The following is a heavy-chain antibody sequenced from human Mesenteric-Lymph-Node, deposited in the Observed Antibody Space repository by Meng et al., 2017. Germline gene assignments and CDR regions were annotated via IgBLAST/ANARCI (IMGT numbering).Heavy chain of an antibody. CDR1: GGSISSACHF. J-gene: IGHJ4*01. Sequence: QVQLQESGPGLVKPSQTLSLTPTVSGGSISSACHFWSWIRQHPGMGLEWIAYIYYSGSTYYNPSLKSRVILSVDTSKNQFSLKLSSVTAADTAVYYCARVDSSGYFLDYWGQGTLVTVSS. CDR3: ARVDSSGYFLDY. D-gene: IGHD3-22*01. CDR2: IYYSGST. V-gene: IGHV4-31*03.